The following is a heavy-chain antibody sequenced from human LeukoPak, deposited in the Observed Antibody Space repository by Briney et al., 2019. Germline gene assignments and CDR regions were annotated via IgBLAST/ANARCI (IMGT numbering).Heavy chain of an antibody. J-gene: IGHJ3*02. CDR2: IIPIFGTA. V-gene: IGHV1-69*06. CDR3: ARPAVVAATYDAFDI. CDR1: GYTFTGYY. D-gene: IGHD2-15*01. Sequence: SVKVSCKASGYTFTGYYMHWVRQAPGQGLEWMGGIIPIFGTANYAQKFQGRVTITADKSTSTAYMELSSLRSEDTAVYYCARPAVVAATYDAFDIWGQGTMVTVSS.